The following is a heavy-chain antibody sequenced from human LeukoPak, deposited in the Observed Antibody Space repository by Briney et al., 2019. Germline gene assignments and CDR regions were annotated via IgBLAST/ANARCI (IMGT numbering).Heavy chain of an antibody. D-gene: IGHD3-22*01. CDR1: GGSISSSGYY. CDR3: ARQIYYDRSGYFYFN. J-gene: IGHJ4*02. V-gene: IGHV4-39*01. Sequence: PSETLSLTCTVSGGSISSSGYYWGWIRQPPGKGLECIGIMSYSGSTYYNPSLKSRVTMSVDTSKNHLSLKLSSVTAADTAVYYCARQIYYDRSGYFYFNWGQGTLVTVSS. CDR2: MSYSGST.